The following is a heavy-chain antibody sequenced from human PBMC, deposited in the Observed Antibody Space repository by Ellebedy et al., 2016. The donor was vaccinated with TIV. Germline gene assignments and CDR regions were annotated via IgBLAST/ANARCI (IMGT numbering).Heavy chain of an antibody. V-gene: IGHV4-39*01. Sequence: SETLSLXCTVSGGSISTSSYYWGWIRQPPGKGLEWIGNIYYSGNTYYNPSLKSRVTISLDTSKNQFSLKLSSVTAADTAVYYCANFGRQLTYWYFDLWGRGTLVTVSS. J-gene: IGHJ2*01. CDR3: ANFGRQLTYWYFDL. CDR1: GGSISTSSYY. D-gene: IGHD2-2*01. CDR2: IYYSGNT.